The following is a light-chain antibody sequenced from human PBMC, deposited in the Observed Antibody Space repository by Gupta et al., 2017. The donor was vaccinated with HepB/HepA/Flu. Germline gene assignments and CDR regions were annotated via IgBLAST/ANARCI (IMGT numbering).Light chain of an antibody. Sequence: QSALPHTASVSWSPGQSIAISCTGTSSHVGGYNYVSWYHQHPGKAPKLMIYDGSNRPSGVANRFSGSKSENTATVTITGLQAEDEADYYWSSYTSSSTLVVFGGGTKLTVL. CDR2: DGS. CDR1: SSHVGGYNY. CDR3: SSYTSSSTLVV. V-gene: IGLV2-14*01. J-gene: IGLJ2*01.